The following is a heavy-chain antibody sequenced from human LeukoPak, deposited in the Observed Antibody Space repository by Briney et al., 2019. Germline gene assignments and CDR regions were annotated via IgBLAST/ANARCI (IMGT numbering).Heavy chain of an antibody. Sequence: GGSLRLSCTASGFTFGDYAMSWFRQAPGKGLEWVGFIRSETYGGTTEYAASVKGRFSLSRDDSKSIAYLQMNSLKTEDTAVYFCTRDPAGYAYGYSFFDYWGQGTLVTVSS. CDR3: TRDPAGYAYGYSFFDY. J-gene: IGHJ4*02. D-gene: IGHD3-22*01. CDR1: GFTFGDYA. CDR2: IRSETYGGTT. V-gene: IGHV3-49*03.